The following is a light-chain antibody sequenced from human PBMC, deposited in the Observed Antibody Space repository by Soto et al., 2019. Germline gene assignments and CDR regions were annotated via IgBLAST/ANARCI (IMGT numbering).Light chain of an antibody. J-gene: IGKJ2*01. V-gene: IGKV3-20*01. CDR3: QEYGSSLYT. CDR1: QSVSSSY. CDR2: GAS. Sequence: EIVLTQSPGTLSLSPGERATLSCRASQSVSSSYLAWYQQKPGQAPRLLIYGASSRATGIPDRFSGSGSGTDFALTISRLEPEDVALYYCQEYGSSLYTFGQGTKLEIK.